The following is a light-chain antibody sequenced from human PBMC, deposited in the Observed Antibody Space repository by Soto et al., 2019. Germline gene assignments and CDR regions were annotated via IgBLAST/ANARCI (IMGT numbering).Light chain of an antibody. CDR3: QQYTSYSRA. CDR1: QSISHF. Sequence: DIQMTQSPSTLSASVGDRVTITCRASQSISHFLAWYQQKPGKVPKLLIYDASNLGSGVPSRFSGSGSGTEFTLTISGLQPDDFTTYYCQQYTSYSRAFGQGTKVDLK. CDR2: DAS. V-gene: IGKV1-5*01. J-gene: IGKJ1*01.